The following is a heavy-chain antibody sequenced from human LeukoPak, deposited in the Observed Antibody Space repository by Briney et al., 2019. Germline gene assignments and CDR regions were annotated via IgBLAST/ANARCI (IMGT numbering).Heavy chain of an antibody. D-gene: IGHD3-9*01. V-gene: IGHV3-7*01. J-gene: IGHJ6*03. CDR1: GFTFSSYW. Sequence: GGSLRLSCAASGFTFSSYWMSWVRQAPGKGLEWVANIKQDGSEKYYVDSVKGRFTISRDNAKNSLYLQMNSLRAEDTAVYYYARDTAGDYDILTGFEYYYYMDVWGKGTTVTVSS. CDR3: ARDTAGDYDILTGFEYYYYMDV. CDR2: IKQDGSEK.